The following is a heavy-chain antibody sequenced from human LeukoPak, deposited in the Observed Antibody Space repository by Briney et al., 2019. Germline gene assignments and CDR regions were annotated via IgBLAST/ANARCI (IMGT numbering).Heavy chain of an antibody. J-gene: IGHJ4*02. CDR3: ARDPRGWYVRFDY. CDR2: ISSNGGST. Sequence: GGSLRLSCAASGFTFSSYAMHWVRQAPGKGLEYVSAISSNGGSTYYANSVKGRFTISRDNSKNTLYLQMGSLRAEDMAVYYCARDPRGWYVRFDYWGQGTLVTVSS. CDR1: GFTFSSYA. V-gene: IGHV3-64*01. D-gene: IGHD6-19*01.